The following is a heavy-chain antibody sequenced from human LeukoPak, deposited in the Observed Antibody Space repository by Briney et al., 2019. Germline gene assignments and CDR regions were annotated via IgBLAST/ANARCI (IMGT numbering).Heavy chain of an antibody. V-gene: IGHV3-30*02. Sequence: PGGSLRLSCAASGFTFSSYAMSWVRQAPGKGLEWVAFIRYDGSNKYYADSVKGRFTISRDNAKNTLNLQMNSLRAEDTAVYYCAKERLLWFGELSDLGDIWGQGTMVTVSS. CDR1: GFTFSSYA. D-gene: IGHD3-10*01. J-gene: IGHJ3*02. CDR2: IRYDGSNK. CDR3: AKERLLWFGELSDLGDI.